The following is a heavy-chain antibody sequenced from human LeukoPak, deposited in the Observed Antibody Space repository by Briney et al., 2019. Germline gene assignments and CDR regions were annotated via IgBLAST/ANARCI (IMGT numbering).Heavy chain of an antibody. J-gene: IGHJ3*02. D-gene: IGHD2-15*01. CDR2: IYYSGST. V-gene: IGHV4-30-4*01. Sequence: PSQTLSLTCTVSGGSVSSGYYYWSWIRQPPGKGLEWIGYIYYSGSTYYNPSLKSRVSISVDTSKNQFSLKLSSVTAADTAVYYCARVAPPAYCSGGSCYSAAFGIWGQGTMVTVSS. CDR1: GGSVSSGYYY. CDR3: ARVAPPAYCSGGSCYSAAFGI.